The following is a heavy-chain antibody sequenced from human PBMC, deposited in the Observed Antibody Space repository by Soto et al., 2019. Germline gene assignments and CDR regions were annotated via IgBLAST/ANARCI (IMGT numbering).Heavy chain of an antibody. J-gene: IGHJ6*02. V-gene: IGHV4-59*01. D-gene: IGHD3-10*01. CDR2: IYYSGST. CDR3: AGYYYGSGTYYYYYGMDV. CDR1: GGSISSYY. Sequence: SETLSLTCTVSGGSISSYYWSWIRQPPGKGLEWIGYIYYSGSTNYNPSLKSRVTISVDTSKNQFSLKLSSVTAADTAVYCCAGYYYGSGTYYYYYGMDVWDQGTTVTVSS.